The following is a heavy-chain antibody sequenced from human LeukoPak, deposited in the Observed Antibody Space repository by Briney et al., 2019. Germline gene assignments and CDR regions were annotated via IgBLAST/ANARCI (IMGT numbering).Heavy chain of an antibody. CDR3: ARVGLDGDYVDY. V-gene: IGHV4-59*01. J-gene: IGHJ4*02. CDR2: IYYSGST. Sequence: SETPSLTCTVSGGSISSYYWSWIRQPPGKGLEWIGYIYYSGSTNYNPSLKSRVTISVDTSKNQFSLKLSSVTAADTAVYYCARVGLDGDYVDYWGQGTLVTVSS. D-gene: IGHD4-17*01. CDR1: GGSISSYY.